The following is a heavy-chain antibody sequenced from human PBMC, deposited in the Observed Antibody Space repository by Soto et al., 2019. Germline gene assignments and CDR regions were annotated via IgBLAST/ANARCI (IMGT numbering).Heavy chain of an antibody. CDR1: GFTFSDYG. CDR3: ARDGDANSGFGKDY. J-gene: IGHJ4*02. CDR2: IWPDGGNK. Sequence: VGSLRLSCAASGFTFSDYGMHWVRQAPGKGLQWVAFIWPDGGNKYYAESVKGRFTISRDNSKNSVYLQMNNVRDEDTAVYYCARDGDANSGFGKDYWGQGTLVTVSS. V-gene: IGHV3-33*01. D-gene: IGHD3-16*01.